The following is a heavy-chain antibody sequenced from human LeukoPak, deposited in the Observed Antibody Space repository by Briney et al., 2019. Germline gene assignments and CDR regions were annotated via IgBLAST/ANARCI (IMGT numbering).Heavy chain of an antibody. CDR1: GYSISNDYY. J-gene: IGHJ5*02. V-gene: IGHV4-38-2*02. CDR3: ARDQGAMATRGGWFDP. D-gene: IGHD5-18*01. CDR2: IYYSGST. Sequence: SETLSLTCTVSGYSISNDYYWGWIRQPPGKGLEWIGSIYYSGSTYYNPSPKSRVTISVDTSKNQFSLKLSSVTAADTAVYYCARDQGAMATRGGWFDPWGQGTLVTVSS.